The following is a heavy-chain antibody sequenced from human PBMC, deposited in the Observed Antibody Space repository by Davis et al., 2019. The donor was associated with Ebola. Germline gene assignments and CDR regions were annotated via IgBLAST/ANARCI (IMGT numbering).Heavy chain of an antibody. D-gene: IGHD6-19*01. J-gene: IGHJ6*02. Sequence: SETLSLTCTVSGGSISSYYWSWIRQPPGKGLEWIGYIYYSGSTNYNPSLKSRVTISADTSKNQFSLKLSSVTAADTAVYYCARRDGSSGWYNYYGMDVWGQGTTVTVSS. CDR3: ARRDGSSGWYNYYGMDV. V-gene: IGHV4-59*01. CDR2: IYYSGST. CDR1: GGSISSYY.